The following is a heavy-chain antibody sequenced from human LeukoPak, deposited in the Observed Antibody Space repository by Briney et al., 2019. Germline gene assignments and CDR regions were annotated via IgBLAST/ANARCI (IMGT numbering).Heavy chain of an antibody. D-gene: IGHD2-2*01. CDR3: ARQADCSSTSCWANWFDP. CDR2: IYYSGST. Sequence: SETQSLTCTVSGGPVSSYYWSWIRQPPGKGLEWIGYIYYSGSTNYNPSLKSRVTISVDTSKNQFSLKLSSVTAADTAVYYCARQADCSSTSCWANWFDPWGQGTLVTVSS. J-gene: IGHJ5*02. CDR1: GGPVSSYY. V-gene: IGHV4-59*08.